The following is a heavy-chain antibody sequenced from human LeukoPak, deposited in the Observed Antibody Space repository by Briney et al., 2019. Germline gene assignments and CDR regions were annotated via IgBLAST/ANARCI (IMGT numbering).Heavy chain of an antibody. CDR1: GGSISSGGYY. CDR2: IYYSGST. Sequence: SETLSLTCTVSGGSISSGGYYWSWIRQHPGTGLEWIGYIYYSGSTYYNPSLKSRVTISVDTSKNQFSLKLSSVTAADTAVYYCAREIAYCGGDCYYYFDYWGQGTLVTVSS. D-gene: IGHD2-21*02. V-gene: IGHV4-31*03. CDR3: AREIAYCGGDCYYYFDY. J-gene: IGHJ4*02.